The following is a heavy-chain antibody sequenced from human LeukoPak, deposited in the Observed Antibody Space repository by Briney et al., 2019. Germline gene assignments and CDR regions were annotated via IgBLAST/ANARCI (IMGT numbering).Heavy chain of an antibody. CDR2: FDPEDGET. V-gene: IGHV1-24*01. Sequence: ASVKVSCKVSGYTLTELSMHWVRQAPGKGLEWMGGFDPEDGETIYAQKFQGRVTMTEDTSTDTAYMELSSLRSEDTAVYYCATRSRRRPRGSYRSDYYYYGMDVWGQGTTVTVSS. D-gene: IGHD3-16*02. J-gene: IGHJ6*02. CDR3: ATRSRRRPRGSYRSDYYYYGMDV. CDR1: GYTLTELS.